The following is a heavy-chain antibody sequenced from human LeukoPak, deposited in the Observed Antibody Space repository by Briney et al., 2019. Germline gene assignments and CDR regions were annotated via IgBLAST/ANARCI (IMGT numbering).Heavy chain of an antibody. J-gene: IGHJ4*02. D-gene: IGHD3-3*01. V-gene: IGHV4-59*01. CDR3: ARASDDFWSGYLDY. CDR2: IYYSGST. CDR1: GGSISSYY. Sequence: SETLSLTCTVSGGSISSYYWSWIRQPPGKGLEWIGYIYYSGSTNYNPSLKSRVTISVDTSKNQFSLKLSSVTAAGTAVYYCARASDDFWSGYLDYWGQGTLVTVSS.